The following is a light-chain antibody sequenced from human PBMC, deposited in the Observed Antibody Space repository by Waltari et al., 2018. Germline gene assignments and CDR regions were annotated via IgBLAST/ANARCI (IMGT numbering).Light chain of an antibody. CDR3: QHYLRLPVT. J-gene: IGKJ1*01. CDR2: GAS. Sequence: EIVLTQSPGTLSLSPGKSANLSCRTSQSVTRALAWYQQNPGQAPRLLIDGASNRATGIPDRFSGIGSGTDFSLTISSLEPEDFAVYYCQHYLRLPVTFGQGTKVEVK. V-gene: IGKV3-20*01. CDR1: QSVTRA.